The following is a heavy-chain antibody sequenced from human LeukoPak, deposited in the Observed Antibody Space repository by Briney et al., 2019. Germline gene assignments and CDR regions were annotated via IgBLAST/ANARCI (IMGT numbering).Heavy chain of an antibody. J-gene: IGHJ4*02. CDR2: INRSGST. D-gene: IGHD3-22*01. CDR1: GGSFSGYY. Sequence: SETLSLTCDVYGGSFSGYYWSWIRQPPGKGLEWIGEINRSGSTNYNPSLKSRVTISVDTSKNQFSLKLSSVTAADTAVYYCARGLGYYYDSSGADRLDYWGQGTLVTVSS. V-gene: IGHV4-34*01. CDR3: ARGLGYYYDSSGADRLDY.